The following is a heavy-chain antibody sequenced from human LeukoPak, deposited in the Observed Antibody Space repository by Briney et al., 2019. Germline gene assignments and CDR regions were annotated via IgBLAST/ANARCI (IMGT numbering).Heavy chain of an antibody. CDR1: RYTFTGYY. Sequence: ASVKVSCKASRYTFTGYYMHWVRQAPGQGVEGMGWINSNSGGTHYAQRFQGRVTMTRDTSISTFYMELARLTADDTAIFYCTRVGAGGWYADYWGPGTLLTVSS. J-gene: IGHJ4*01. V-gene: IGHV1-2*02. D-gene: IGHD6-19*01. CDR3: TRVGAGGWYADY. CDR2: INSNSGGT.